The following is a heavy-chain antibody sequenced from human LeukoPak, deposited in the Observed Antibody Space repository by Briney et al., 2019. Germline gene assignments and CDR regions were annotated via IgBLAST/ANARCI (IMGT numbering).Heavy chain of an antibody. CDR2: ISYDGSNK. Sequence: GGSLRLSCAASGFTFSSYGMHWVRQAPGKGLEWVAVISYDGSNKYYADSVKGRFTISRDNSKNTLYLQMNSLRAEDTAVYYCAKDDVWGSYRYHYYYYMDVWGKGTTVTVSS. J-gene: IGHJ6*03. V-gene: IGHV3-30*18. CDR1: GFTFSSYG. CDR3: AKDDVWGSYRYHYYYYMDV. D-gene: IGHD3-16*02.